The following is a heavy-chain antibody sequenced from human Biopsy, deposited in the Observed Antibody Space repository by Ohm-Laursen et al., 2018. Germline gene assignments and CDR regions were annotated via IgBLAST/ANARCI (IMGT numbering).Heavy chain of an antibody. CDR1: GFTFSDHF. V-gene: IGHV3-11*01. CDR2: ISSGATNT. D-gene: IGHD2-2*01. Sequence: SLRLSCAASGFTFSDHFMSWVRQAPGKGLEWVSYISSGATNTNYADSVKGRFTISRDNAKNSLHLQMNSLRPEDTAVYYCARTRRSIVIKPAAVVVDNWGQGTLVTVSS. J-gene: IGHJ4*02. CDR3: ARTRRSIVIKPAAVVVDN.